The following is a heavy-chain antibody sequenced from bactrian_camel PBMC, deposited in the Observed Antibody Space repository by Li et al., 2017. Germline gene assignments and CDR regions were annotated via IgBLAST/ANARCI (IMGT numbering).Heavy chain of an antibody. V-gene: IGHV3S55*01. J-gene: IGHJ7*01. Sequence: HVQLVESGGGSVQVGGSLRLSCQASGFTLGDSRMASYRQAPGNACELVSSTRSEGNTYLIDAVKGRFTVSQDNTKNTMSLALNNLKPEDAGWYYCAARGGGDGYCFSADWKYWGKGTQVTVS. D-gene: IGHD1*01. CDR1: GFTLGDSR. CDR2: TRSEGNT.